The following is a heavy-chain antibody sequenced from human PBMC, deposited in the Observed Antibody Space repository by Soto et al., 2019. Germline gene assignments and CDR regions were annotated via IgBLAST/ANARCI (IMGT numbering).Heavy chain of an antibody. V-gene: IGHV3-64*02. CDR2: ISGNGFST. Sequence: EVQLVESGEGLVQPGGSLRLSCAASGFTISNYAMHWVRPAPGKGLEYVSAISGNGFSTYYGDSVRGRFIISRDHSKNTLYLQMGSLRAEDMAVYYCARGPSTVATWLDYLVQGTLVTVSS. CDR1: GFTISNYA. CDR3: ARGPSTVATWLDY. J-gene: IGHJ4*02. D-gene: IGHD4-17*01.